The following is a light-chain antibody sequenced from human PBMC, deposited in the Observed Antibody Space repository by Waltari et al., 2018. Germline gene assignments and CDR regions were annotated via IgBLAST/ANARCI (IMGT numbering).Light chain of an antibody. J-gene: IGKJ4*01. CDR1: QGINTY. Sequence: DIQMTQSPSSLSASAGDTVTITCRASQGINTYLNWYQQKAGTAPKRLIYAASTLESGVPPRFSGSGSGTDFTLTISSLQPEDFATYYCLQYNSHPLTFGGGTKVEIK. CDR3: LQYNSHPLT. CDR2: AAS. V-gene: IGKV1-17*01.